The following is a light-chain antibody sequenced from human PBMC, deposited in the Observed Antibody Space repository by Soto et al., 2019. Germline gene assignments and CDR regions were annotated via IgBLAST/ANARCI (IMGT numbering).Light chain of an antibody. CDR2: DAS. V-gene: IGKV3-11*01. Sequence: EIVLTQSPATLSLSPGERATLSCRASQSVNSYLAWYQHKPGQAPRLLIHDASNRATGIPARFSGSGSGTDFTLTISSLEPEEFAVYYCQQRTNWPPSTFGQGTRLEIK. CDR3: QQRTNWPPST. J-gene: IGKJ5*01. CDR1: QSVNSY.